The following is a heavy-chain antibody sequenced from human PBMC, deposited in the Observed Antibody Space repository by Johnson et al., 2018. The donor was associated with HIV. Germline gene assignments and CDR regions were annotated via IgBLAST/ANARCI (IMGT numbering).Heavy chain of an antibody. CDR1: GVTFSSYG. V-gene: IGHV3-33*01. CDR2: IRHDVSNK. D-gene: IGHD3-22*01. CDR3: ASDTTWDYQDSSGYFPAPGAFDV. Sequence: QVQLVDYGGGVVQPGRSLRLSCAAYGVTFSSYGMHWVRQAPCMGQEWVAVIRHDVSNKYYADSVQGRFTISRESSKYKLYLQMNSLRFEDTAMYHCASDTTWDYQDSSGYFPAPGAFDVWGEGTMVTVSS. J-gene: IGHJ3*01.